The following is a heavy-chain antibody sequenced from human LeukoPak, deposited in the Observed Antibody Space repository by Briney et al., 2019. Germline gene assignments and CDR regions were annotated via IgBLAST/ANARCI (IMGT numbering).Heavy chain of an antibody. CDR2: INTNNGNT. D-gene: IGHD2-21*02. V-gene: IGHV1-18*01. Sequence: ASVKVSCKASGYTFSTYGLMWVRQAPGQGLEWMGWINTNNGNTNYAQKFQGRVTMTTDTSTSTGYMELRSLRFDDTAVYYCARKRCTGDCYLFDPWGQGTLVTVSS. CDR1: GYTFSTYG. CDR3: ARKRCTGDCYLFDP. J-gene: IGHJ5*02.